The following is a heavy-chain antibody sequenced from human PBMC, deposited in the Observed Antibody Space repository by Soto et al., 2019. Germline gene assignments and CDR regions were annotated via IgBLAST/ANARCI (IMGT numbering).Heavy chain of an antibody. CDR3: ARENNVLPGRYFDY. Sequence: SQTLSHQCTVACGSSSSSGGRWISQPTGKGLEWIGGFYYSGSTYYNSSLKSRVTISVDRSKNQFSLKLSSVTAADTAVYYCARENNVLPGRYFDYWGQGTLVTVSS. V-gene: IGHV4-59*12. CDR1: CGSSSSSG. D-gene: IGHD3-10*01. CDR2: FYYSGST. J-gene: IGHJ4*02.